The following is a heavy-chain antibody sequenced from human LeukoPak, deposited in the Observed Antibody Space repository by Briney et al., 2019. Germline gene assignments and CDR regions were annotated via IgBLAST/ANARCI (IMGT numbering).Heavy chain of an antibody. Sequence: ASVKVSSKASGYTFTSYGISWVPQAPGQGLEWMGWISAYNGNTNYAQKLQGRVTMTTDTSTSTAYMELRSLRSDDTAVYYCARDLGDSSGWYKGYWGQGTLVSVSS. V-gene: IGHV1-18*01. J-gene: IGHJ4*02. CDR3: ARDLGDSSGWYKGY. CDR2: ISAYNGNT. CDR1: GYTFTSYG. D-gene: IGHD6-19*01.